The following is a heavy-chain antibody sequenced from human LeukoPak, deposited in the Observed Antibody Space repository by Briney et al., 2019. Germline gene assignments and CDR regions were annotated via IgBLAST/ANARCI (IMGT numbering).Heavy chain of an antibody. CDR1: GYTFTGYY. J-gene: IGHJ6*03. Sequence: ASVKVSCKASGYTFTGYYVHWVRQAPGQGPEWMGWINPNSGGTNYAQKFQGRVTMTRDTSISTAYMELSRLRSDDTAVYYCARDLRNSGTSSTVYYYYYYMDVWGKGTTVTVSS. CDR3: ARDLRNSGTSSTVYYYYYYMDV. V-gene: IGHV1-2*02. CDR2: INPNSGGT. D-gene: IGHD1-26*01.